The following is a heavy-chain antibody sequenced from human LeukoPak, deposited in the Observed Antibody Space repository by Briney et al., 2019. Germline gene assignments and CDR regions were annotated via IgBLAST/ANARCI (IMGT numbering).Heavy chain of an antibody. D-gene: IGHD3-22*01. J-gene: IGHJ3*02. V-gene: IGHV1-24*01. Sequence: ASVKVSCKASGYTFTGFYMHWVRQAPGKGLEWMGGFDPEDGETIYAQKFQGRVTMTEDTSTDTAYMELSSLRSEDTAVYYCATDLKGQGYYYDSSGYYGAFDIWGQGTMVTVSS. CDR1: GYTFTGFY. CDR2: FDPEDGET. CDR3: ATDLKGQGYYYDSSGYYGAFDI.